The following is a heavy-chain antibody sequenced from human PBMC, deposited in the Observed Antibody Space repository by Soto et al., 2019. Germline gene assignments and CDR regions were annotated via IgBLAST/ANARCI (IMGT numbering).Heavy chain of an antibody. CDR1: GGSFSGYY. CDR2: INHSGST. Sequence: SETLSRTCAVYGGSFSGYYWSWMRQPPGKGLEWTGEINHSGSTNYNPSLKSRVTISVDTSKNQFSLKLSSVTAADTAVYYCARFPLSLRGAKNAFDIWGQGTMVTVS. D-gene: IGHD3-10*01. V-gene: IGHV4-34*01. J-gene: IGHJ3*02. CDR3: ARFPLSLRGAKNAFDI.